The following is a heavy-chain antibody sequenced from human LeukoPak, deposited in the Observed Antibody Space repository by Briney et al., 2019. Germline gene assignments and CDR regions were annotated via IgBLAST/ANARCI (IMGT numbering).Heavy chain of an antibody. CDR3: TTDEDWNYARKDV. V-gene: IGHV3-15*04. Sequence: GGSLRLSCAASGLTFSSYAMSRVRQVPGKGLEWVGQTVSEIDGGTTDYAAPVKGRFTISRDDSKSTLYLQMNSLKIEDTAVYYCTTDEDWNYARKDVWGQGATVIVSS. D-gene: IGHD1-7*01. J-gene: IGHJ6*02. CDR1: GLTFSSYA. CDR2: TVSEIDGGTT.